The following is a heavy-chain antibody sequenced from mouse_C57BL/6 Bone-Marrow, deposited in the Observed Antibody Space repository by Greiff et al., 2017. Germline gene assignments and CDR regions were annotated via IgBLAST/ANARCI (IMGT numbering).Heavy chain of an antibody. CDR1: GYTFTSYG. V-gene: IGHV1-81*01. CDR2: IYPRSGNT. D-gene: IGHD1-1*01. CDR3: ARFTTVVPYYAMDY. J-gene: IGHJ4*01. Sequence: QVQLQQSGAELARPGASVKLSCKASGYTFTSYGISWVKQRTGQGLEWIGEIYPRSGNTYYNEKFKGKATLTADKSSSTAYMELRSLTSEDSAVYFCARFTTVVPYYAMDYWGQGTSVTVSS.